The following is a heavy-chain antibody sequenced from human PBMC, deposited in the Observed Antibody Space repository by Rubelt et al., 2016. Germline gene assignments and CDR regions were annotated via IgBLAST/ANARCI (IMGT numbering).Heavy chain of an antibody. D-gene: IGHD4-17*01. J-gene: IGHJ5*02. V-gene: IGHV4-39*01. CDR1: GGSISSRSYY. Sequence: ETLSLTCTVSGGSISSRSYYWGWIRQPPGKGLEWIGSIYYSGSTYYNPSLKSRVTISVDTSKNQFSLKLSSVTAADTAVYYCARGQDYCDYGGGFDPWGQGTLVTVSS. CDR2: IYYSGST. CDR3: ARGQDYCDYGGGFDP.